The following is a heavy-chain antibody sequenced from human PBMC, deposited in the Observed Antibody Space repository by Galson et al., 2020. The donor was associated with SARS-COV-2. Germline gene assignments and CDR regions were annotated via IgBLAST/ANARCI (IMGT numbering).Heavy chain of an antibody. CDR1: GYTFSSYG. CDR2: ISYDGSYR. J-gene: IGHJ4*02. Sequence: GGSLRLSCAASGYTFSSYGMHWVRQAPGKGLEWVAIISYDGSYRHYADSVKGRFTISRDSSQNTMYMQMSSLRPEDTAVYYCARDRSGHYSFDYWGQGTLVTVSS. CDR3: ARDRSGHYSFDY. D-gene: IGHD2-15*01. V-gene: IGHV3-30*04.